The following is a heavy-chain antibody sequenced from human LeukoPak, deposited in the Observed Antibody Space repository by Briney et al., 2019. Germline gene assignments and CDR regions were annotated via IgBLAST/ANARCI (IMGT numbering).Heavy chain of an antibody. CDR3: AGTRRYCSGGSCYNWFDP. D-gene: IGHD2-15*01. V-gene: IGHV4-61*02. J-gene: IGHJ5*02. CDR2: IYASGST. Sequence: PSQTLSLTCTVSGGSISSDVYYWSWIRQPAGKGLEWIGRIYASGSTTYNSSLKSRVTISIDPSKHQFSLKLTSVTAADTAVYYCAGTRRYCSGGSCYNWFDPWGQGTLVTVSS. CDR1: GGSISSDVYY.